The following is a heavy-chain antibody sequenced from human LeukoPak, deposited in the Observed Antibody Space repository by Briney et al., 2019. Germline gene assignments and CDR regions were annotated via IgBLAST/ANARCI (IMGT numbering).Heavy chain of an antibody. CDR2: IIPIFGTA. Sequence: ASVKVSCKASGGTFSSYAISWVRQAPGQGLEWMGGIIPIFGTANYAQKFQGRVTIAADESTSTAYMELSSLRSEDTVVYYCASGHYGSGSLDYWGQGTLVTVSS. V-gene: IGHV1-69*13. CDR1: GGTFSSYA. CDR3: ASGHYGSGSLDY. D-gene: IGHD3-10*01. J-gene: IGHJ4*02.